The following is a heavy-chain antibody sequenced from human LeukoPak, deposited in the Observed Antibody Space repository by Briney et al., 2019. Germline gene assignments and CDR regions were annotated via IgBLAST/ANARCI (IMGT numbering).Heavy chain of an antibody. V-gene: IGHV3-66*01. CDR2: IYSGGST. D-gene: IGHD2-21*01. Sequence: GGSLRLSCAASGFTVSSNYMSWVRQAPGKGLEWVSVIYSGGSTYYADSVKGRFTISRDNSKNTLYLQMNSLRAEDTAVYYCARDSGPLLFHYYYGMDVWGQGTTVTVSS. CDR1: GFTVSSNY. CDR3: ARDSGPLLFHYYYGMDV. J-gene: IGHJ6*02.